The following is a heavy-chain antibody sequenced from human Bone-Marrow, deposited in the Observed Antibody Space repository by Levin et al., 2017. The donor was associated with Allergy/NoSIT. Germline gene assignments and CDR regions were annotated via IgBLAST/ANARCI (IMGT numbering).Heavy chain of an antibody. CDR1: GFTFSYYD. J-gene: IGHJ2*01. D-gene: IGHD1-26*01. CDR2: ITGSSNII. V-gene: IGHV3-48*02. CDR3: ARLSGSYVLDL. Sequence: GGSLRLSCAASGFTFSYYDMNWVRQAPGKGLEWVSYITGSSNIIYYEDSVKGRFTISRDNAKTSLNLQMNSLRDEDTAVYHCARLSGSYVLDLWGRGTQVTVSS.